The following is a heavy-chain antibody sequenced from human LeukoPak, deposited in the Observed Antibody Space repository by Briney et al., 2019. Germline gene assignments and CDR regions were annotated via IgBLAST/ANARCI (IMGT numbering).Heavy chain of an antibody. D-gene: IGHD2-21*02. J-gene: IGHJ4*02. CDR3: AKDPMGDDGY. CDR1: GFTFSSYA. Sequence: GGSLGLSCAASGFTFSSYAMSWVRQAPGKGLEWVSAISGSGGSTYYADSVKGRFTISRDNSKNTLYLQTNSLRAEDTAVYYCAKDPMGDDGYWGQGTLVTVSS. V-gene: IGHV3-23*01. CDR2: ISGSGGST.